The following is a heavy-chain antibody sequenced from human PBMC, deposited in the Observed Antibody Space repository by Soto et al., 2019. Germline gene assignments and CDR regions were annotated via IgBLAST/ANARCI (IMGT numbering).Heavy chain of an antibody. Sequence: GGSLRLSCAASGFIFNNYAMSWVRQAPGKGLEWVSGISASGSRTFYADSVKGRFTVSRDFSKNTLSLQMDSLRAEDTAVYFCGKDPNGDYVGGFEFWGPGTMVTVSS. CDR2: ISASGSRT. J-gene: IGHJ3*01. V-gene: IGHV3-23*01. CDR1: GFIFNNYA. CDR3: GKDPNGDYVGGFEF. D-gene: IGHD4-17*01.